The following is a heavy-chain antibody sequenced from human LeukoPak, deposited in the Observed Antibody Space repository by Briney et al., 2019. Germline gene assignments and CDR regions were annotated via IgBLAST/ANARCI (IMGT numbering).Heavy chain of an antibody. V-gene: IGHV3-48*03. CDR1: GFTFSSYE. CDR3: ARAYSGSYYGEFDY. D-gene: IGHD1-26*01. Sequence: PGGSLRLSCAASGFTFSSYEMNWVRQAPGKGLEWVSYISSSGSTIYYADSVRGRFTISRDNAKNSLYLQMNSLRAEDTAVYYCARAYSGSYYGEFDYWGQGTLVTVSS. CDR2: ISSSGSTI. J-gene: IGHJ4*02.